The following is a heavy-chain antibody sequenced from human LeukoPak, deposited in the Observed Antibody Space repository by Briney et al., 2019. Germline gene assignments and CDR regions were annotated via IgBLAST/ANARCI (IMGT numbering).Heavy chain of an antibody. J-gene: IGHJ6*03. CDR2: FDPEDGET. V-gene: IGHV1-24*01. CDR3: ATVPSLLGYYYMDV. CDR1: GYTLTELS. D-gene: IGHD2/OR15-2a*01. Sequence: ASVKVSCKVSGYTLTELSMHWVRQAPGKGLEEMGGFDPEDGETIYAQKFQGRVTMTEDTSTDTAYMELSSLRSEDTAVYYCATVPSLLGYYYMDVWGKGTTVTVSS.